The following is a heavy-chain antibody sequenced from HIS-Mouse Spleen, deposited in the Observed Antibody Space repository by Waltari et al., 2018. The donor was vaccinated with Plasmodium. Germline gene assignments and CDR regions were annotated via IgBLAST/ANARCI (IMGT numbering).Heavy chain of an antibody. CDR3: ARVTAAAGTS. J-gene: IGHJ5*02. V-gene: IGHV4-39*07. Sequence: QLQLQESGPGLVKPSETLSLTCTVSGGSISSSSYYWGWIRQPPGKGLEWIVSIYYSGGTSYNPSLKRRVTISVDTSKNQFSLKLSSLTAADTAVYYCARVTAAAGTSWGQGTLVTVSS. CDR2: IYYSGGT. CDR1: GGSISSSSYY. D-gene: IGHD6-13*01.